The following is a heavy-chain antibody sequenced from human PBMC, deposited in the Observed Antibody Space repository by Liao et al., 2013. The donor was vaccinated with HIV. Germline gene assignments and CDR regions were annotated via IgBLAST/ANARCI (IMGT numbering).Heavy chain of an antibody. CDR1: GGSISSDNYY. D-gene: IGHD2-15*01. J-gene: IGHJ4*02. CDR2: ISASGNS. V-gene: IGHV4-61*02. CDR3: ARGGGWLDY. Sequence: QVQLQESGPGLVQPSQTLSLTCTVSGGSISSDNYYWNWIRQPAGKGLEWIGRISASGNSIYNPSLKNRLTMSMDTSKNQFSLNLNSVTAADTAVYYCARGGGWLDYWGQGTLVTVSS.